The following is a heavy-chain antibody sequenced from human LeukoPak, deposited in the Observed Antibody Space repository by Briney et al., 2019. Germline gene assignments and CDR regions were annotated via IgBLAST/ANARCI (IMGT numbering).Heavy chain of an antibody. CDR2: IYYSGST. Sequence: TSETLSLTCTVSGGSISSYYWSWIRQPPGKGLEWIGYIYYSGSTNYNPSLKSRVTISVDTSKNQFSLKLSSVTAADTAVYYCARLGSYKGIDYWGQGTLVTVSS. V-gene: IGHV4-59*08. D-gene: IGHD3-10*01. CDR3: ARLGSYKGIDY. CDR1: GGSISSYY. J-gene: IGHJ4*02.